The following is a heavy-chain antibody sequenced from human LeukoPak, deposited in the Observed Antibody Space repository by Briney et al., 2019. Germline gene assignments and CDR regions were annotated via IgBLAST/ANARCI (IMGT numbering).Heavy chain of an antibody. J-gene: IGHJ4*02. CDR3: ALAARSKPFDY. V-gene: IGHV1-46*01. CDR2: INPSGGST. CDR1: GYTFTSYY. D-gene: IGHD6-6*01. Sequence: APVKVSCKASGYTFTSYYMHWVRQAPGQGLEWMGIINPSGGSTSYAQKFQGRVTMTRDTSTSTVYMELSSLRSEDTAVYYCALAARSKPFDYWGQGTLVTVSS.